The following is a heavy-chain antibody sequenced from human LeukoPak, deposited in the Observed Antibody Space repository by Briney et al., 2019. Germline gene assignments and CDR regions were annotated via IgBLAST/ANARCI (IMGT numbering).Heavy chain of an antibody. Sequence: GGSLRLSCAASGFTFSSYAMSWVRQAPGKGLEWVSAISGSGGSTYYADSVKGRSTISRDNSKNTLYLQMNNLRDEDTAIYYCAKARGAVAPTGRIFDFWGQGTLVTVSS. CDR1: GFTFSSYA. J-gene: IGHJ5*01. V-gene: IGHV3-23*01. D-gene: IGHD2-15*01. CDR3: AKARGAVAPTGRIFDF. CDR2: ISGSGGST.